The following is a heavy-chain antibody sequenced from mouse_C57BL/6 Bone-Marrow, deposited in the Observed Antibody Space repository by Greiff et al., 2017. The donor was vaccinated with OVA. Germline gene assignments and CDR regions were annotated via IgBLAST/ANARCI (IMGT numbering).Heavy chain of an antibody. V-gene: IGHV1-50*01. D-gene: IGHD1-1*01. Sequence: QVQLQQPGAEFVKPGASVKLSCKASGYTFTNYYIQWIKQRPGQGLEWIGEIDPSDSYTNYNQKFKGKATLTVDTSSSTAYMQLSSLKSEDSAVYYCGSWDFAYWGQGTLVTLSA. CDR2: IDPSDSYT. CDR1: GYTFTNYY. J-gene: IGHJ3*01. CDR3: GSWDFAY.